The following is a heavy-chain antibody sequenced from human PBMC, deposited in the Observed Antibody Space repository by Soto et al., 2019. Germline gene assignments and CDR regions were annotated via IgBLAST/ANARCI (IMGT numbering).Heavy chain of an antibody. CDR1: GGSISSYY. CDR2: MYYSGRT. CDR3: ARDGYSSYFDY. J-gene: IGHJ4*02. Sequence: QVQLQESGPGLVKPSETLSLTCTVSGGSISSYYWSWIRQPPGKGLEWIGYMYYSGRTNYNPSLKGRVTISVDTSKNQFSLKLSSVTAADAAVYYCARDGYSSYFDYWGQGTLVTVSS. D-gene: IGHD6-13*01. V-gene: IGHV4-59*01.